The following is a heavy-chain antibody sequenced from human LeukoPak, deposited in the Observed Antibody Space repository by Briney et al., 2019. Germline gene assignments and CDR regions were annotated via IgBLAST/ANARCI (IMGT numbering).Heavy chain of an antibody. CDR3: ATTTEYYYDSSGYYWGDY. Sequence: SETLSLTCTVSGYSISSGYYWGWIRQPPGKGLEWIGSIYHSGSTYYNPSLKSRVTISVDTSKNQFSLKLSSVTAADTAVYYCATTTEYYYDSSGYYWGDYWGQGTLVTVSS. D-gene: IGHD3-22*01. CDR1: GYSISSGYY. J-gene: IGHJ4*02. V-gene: IGHV4-38-2*02. CDR2: IYHSGST.